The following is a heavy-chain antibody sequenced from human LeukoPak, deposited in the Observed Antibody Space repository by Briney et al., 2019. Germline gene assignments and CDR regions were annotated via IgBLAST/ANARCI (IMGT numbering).Heavy chain of an antibody. Sequence: PGGSPRLSCAASGFTFSSYAMSWVRQAPGKGLEWVSAISGSGGSTYYADSVKGRFTISRDNSKNTLYLQMNSLRAEDTAVYYCAKDSGDSPEYFQHWGQGTLVTVSS. CDR1: GFTFSSYA. D-gene: IGHD4-17*01. J-gene: IGHJ1*01. V-gene: IGHV3-23*01. CDR3: AKDSGDSPEYFQH. CDR2: ISGSGGST.